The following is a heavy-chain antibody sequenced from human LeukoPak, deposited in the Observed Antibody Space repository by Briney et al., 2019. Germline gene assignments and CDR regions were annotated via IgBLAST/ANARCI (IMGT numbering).Heavy chain of an antibody. Sequence: ASETLSLTCTVSGGSISSGDYYWSWIRQPPGKGLEWIGYIYYSGSTYYNPSLKGRVTIPLDTSKNQFSLKLSSVTAADTAVYYCAKTPTGTYYFDYWGQGTLVTVSS. J-gene: IGHJ4*02. V-gene: IGHV4-30-4*02. CDR3: AKTPTGTYYFDY. D-gene: IGHD1-1*01. CDR1: GGSISSGDYY. CDR2: IYYSGST.